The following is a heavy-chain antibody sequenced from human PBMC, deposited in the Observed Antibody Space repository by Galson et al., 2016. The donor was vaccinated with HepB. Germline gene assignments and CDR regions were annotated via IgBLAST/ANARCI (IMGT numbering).Heavy chain of an antibody. CDR3: KCHSAGDH. CDR1: GFTVRNNY. Sequence: SLRLSCAASGFTVRNNYMSWVRQAPGKGLEWVSLIYSGGDTYYAESVKGRFTISRDNSKNTLYLQMNSLRVEDTAIYYCKCHSAGDHWGQGTLVTVSS. CDR2: IYSGGDT. V-gene: IGHV3-53*01. J-gene: IGHJ4*02. D-gene: IGHD2-21*01.